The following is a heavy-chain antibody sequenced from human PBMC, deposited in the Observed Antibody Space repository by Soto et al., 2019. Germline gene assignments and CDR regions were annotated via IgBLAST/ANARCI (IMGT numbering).Heavy chain of an antibody. CDR3: ARVWWDGSPAGGGGMDV. CDR1: GGSISSYY. V-gene: IGHV4-59*01. J-gene: IGHJ6*02. CDR2: IYYSGST. Sequence: PSETLSLTCTASGGSISSYYWSWIRQPPGKGLEWIGYIYYSGSTNYNPSLKSRVTISVDTSKNQFSLKLSSVTAADTAVYYCARVWWDGSPAGGGGMDVWGQGTTVTVSS. D-gene: IGHD2-21*01.